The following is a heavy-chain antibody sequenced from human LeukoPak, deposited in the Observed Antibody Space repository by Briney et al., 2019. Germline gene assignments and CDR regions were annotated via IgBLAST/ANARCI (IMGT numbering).Heavy chain of an antibody. CDR1: GFTFSSYG. J-gene: IGHJ6*03. D-gene: IGHD6-19*01. Sequence: GRSLRLSCAASGFTFSSYGMHWVRQAPGEGLEWVAVISYDGSNKYYADSVKGRFTISRDNSKNTLYLQMNSLRAEDTAVYYCARATPGYSSGWQAGGYYYYMDVWGKGTTVTVSS. CDR3: ARATPGYSSGWQAGGYYYYMDV. CDR2: ISYDGSNK. V-gene: IGHV3-30*03.